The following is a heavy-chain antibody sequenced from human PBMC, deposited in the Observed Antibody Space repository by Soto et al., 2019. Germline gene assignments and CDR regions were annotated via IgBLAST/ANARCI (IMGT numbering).Heavy chain of an antibody. CDR2: ISWNSGSI. V-gene: IGHV3-9*01. CDR1: GFTFDDYA. D-gene: IGHD3-10*01. CDR3: AKDHGSGSYGSYYYMDV. Sequence: GGSLRLSCAASGFTFDDYAMHWVRQAPGKGLEWVSGISWNSGSIGYADSVKGRFTISRDNAKNSLYLQMNSLRAEDTALYYCAKDHGSGSYGSYYYMDVWGKGTTVTVSS. J-gene: IGHJ6*03.